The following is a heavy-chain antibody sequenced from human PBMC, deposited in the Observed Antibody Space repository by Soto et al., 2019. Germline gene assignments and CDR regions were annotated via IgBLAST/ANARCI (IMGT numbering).Heavy chain of an antibody. CDR1: GFTFSSYG. D-gene: IGHD3-10*01. CDR2: IWYDGSNK. V-gene: IGHV3-33*01. J-gene: IGHJ3*02. CDR3: ARDDIGTMVRGVHDAFDI. Sequence: QVQLVESGGGVVQPGRSLRLSCAASGFTFSSYGMHWVRQAPGKGLEWVAVIWYDGSNKYYADSVKGRFTISRDNSKNTLYLQMNSLGAEDTAVYYCARDDIGTMVRGVHDAFDIWGQGTMVTVSS.